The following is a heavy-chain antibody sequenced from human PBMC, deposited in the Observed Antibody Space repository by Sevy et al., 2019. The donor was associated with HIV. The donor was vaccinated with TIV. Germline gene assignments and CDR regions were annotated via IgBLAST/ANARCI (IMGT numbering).Heavy chain of an antibody. CDR1: TGYINNYY. V-gene: IGHV4-59*01. CDR3: ARAEYGHSRGWYSWLDA. D-gene: IGHD6-19*01. J-gene: IGHJ5*02. Sequence: SETLSLTCIVSTGYINNYYWTWVRQSPGNGLEWIGYIYYRGNTKYNPSLESRVSMSIDTNKEQFSLTLTSVTGADSAIYYCARAEYGHSRGWYSWLDAWGQGILVTVSS. CDR2: IYYRGNT.